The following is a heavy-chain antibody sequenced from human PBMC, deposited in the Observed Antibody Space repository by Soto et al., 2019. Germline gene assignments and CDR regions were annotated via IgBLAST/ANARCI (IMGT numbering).Heavy chain of an antibody. D-gene: IGHD2-8*01. CDR3: AKEGHTKGMDV. J-gene: IGHJ6*02. V-gene: IGHV3-30*18. CDR2: ISYDGSNK. CDR1: GFTFSSYG. Sequence: GGSLRLSCAASGFTFSSYGMHWVRQAPGKGLEWVAVISYDGSNKYYADSVKGRFTISRDNSKSTLYLQMNSLRAEDTAVYYCAKEGHTKGMDVWGQGTTVNVSS.